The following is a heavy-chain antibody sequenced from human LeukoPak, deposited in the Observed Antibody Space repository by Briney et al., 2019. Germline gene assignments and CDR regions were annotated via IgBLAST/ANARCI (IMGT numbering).Heavy chain of an antibody. CDR3: ARGVTMVRGVIISPWFDP. D-gene: IGHD3-10*01. CDR2: INPSGGST. Sequence: ASVKVSCKASGYTFTSYYMHWVRQAPGQGLEWMGIINPSGGSTSYAQKLQGRVTMTRDTSTSTVYMELSSLRSEDTAVYYCARGVTMVRGVIISPWFDPWGQGTLVTVSS. J-gene: IGHJ5*02. CDR1: GYTFTSYY. V-gene: IGHV1-46*01.